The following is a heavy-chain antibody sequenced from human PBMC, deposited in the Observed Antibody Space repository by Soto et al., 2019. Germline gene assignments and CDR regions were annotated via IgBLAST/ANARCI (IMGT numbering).Heavy chain of an antibody. J-gene: IGHJ6*02. CDR1: GYTLNTYY. Sequence: GASVKVSCKASGYTLNTYYMHWVRQAPGQGPEWMGIINPRGGGTTYAQNFQDRVTMTSDTSSGTVYMELSSLRSEDTAVYYCARGGGFSPYYYNLDVWGQGTTVTVSS. CDR2: INPRGGGT. CDR3: ARGGGFSPYYYNLDV. V-gene: IGHV1-46*02. D-gene: IGHD2-15*01.